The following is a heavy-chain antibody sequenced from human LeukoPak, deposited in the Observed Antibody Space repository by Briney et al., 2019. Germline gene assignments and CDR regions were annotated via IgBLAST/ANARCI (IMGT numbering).Heavy chain of an antibody. CDR3: ARRSGSHFDY. CDR1: GFTFSSYG. V-gene: IGHV3-33*01. CDR2: IWFDGSDK. J-gene: IGHJ4*02. D-gene: IGHD1-26*01. Sequence: GRSLRLSCAASGFTFSSYGMHWVRQAPGKGLEWVAVIWFDGSDKYYADSVKGRFTISRDSSKNTLYLQMSSLRADDTAVYYCARRSGSHFDYWGQGTLVTVSS.